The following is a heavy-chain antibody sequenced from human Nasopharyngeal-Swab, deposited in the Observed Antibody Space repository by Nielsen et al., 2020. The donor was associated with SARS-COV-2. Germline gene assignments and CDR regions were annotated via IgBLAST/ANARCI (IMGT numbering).Heavy chain of an antibody. CDR3: AKQRGDTAMVFDF. D-gene: IGHD5-18*01. Sequence: WIRQPPGKGLEWIGTIHYSGNRFYNPSLRSRLSISVDPSKNQFSLQLSSVTAADTAVYYCAKQRGDTAMVFDFWGQGTLVTVSS. V-gene: IGHV4-39*01. J-gene: IGHJ4*02. CDR2: IHYSGNR.